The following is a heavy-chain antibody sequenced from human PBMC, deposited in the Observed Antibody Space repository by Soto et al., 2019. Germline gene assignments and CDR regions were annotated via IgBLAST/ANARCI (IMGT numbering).Heavy chain of an antibody. CDR1: GFTFSSYW. D-gene: IGHD2-15*01. J-gene: IGHJ4*02. CDR3: AQGRRIFDN. Sequence: GGSLRLSCAASGFTFSSYWMSWVRQAPGKGLEWVANIGEDGSEKYYVDSVEGRFTISRDNAKDSLYLQMNSLRADDTAVYYCAQGRRIFDNWGQGTLVTVSS. V-gene: IGHV3-7*01. CDR2: IGEDGSEK.